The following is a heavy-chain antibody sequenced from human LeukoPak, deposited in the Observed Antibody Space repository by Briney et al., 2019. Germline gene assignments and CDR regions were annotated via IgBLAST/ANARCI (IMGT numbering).Heavy chain of an antibody. V-gene: IGHV1-69*05. J-gene: IGHJ4*02. CDR2: IIPIFGTA. Sequence: GASVKVSRKASGGTFSSYAISWVRQAPGQGLEWMGRIIPIFGTANYAQKFQGRVTITTDESTSTAYMGLSSLRSEDTAVYYCARGEWFGELLTTSSPFDYWGQGTLVTVSS. D-gene: IGHD3-10*01. CDR3: ARGEWFGELLTTSSPFDY. CDR1: GGTFSSYA.